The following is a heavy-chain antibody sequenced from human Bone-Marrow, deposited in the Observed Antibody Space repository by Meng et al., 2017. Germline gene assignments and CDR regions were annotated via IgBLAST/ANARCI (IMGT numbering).Heavy chain of an antibody. V-gene: IGHV4-34*01. CDR2: INHSGRT. D-gene: IGHD1-26*01. CDR3: ARVGYSGRRVTSYYFDY. J-gene: IGHJ4*02. Sequence: VQPQQCSPGPFKPSDTLPLTCQVKERSFSADNWIWSLQPPGKGLEWIGEINHSGRTNYNPSLKSLVTISEDTSKNQFSLKLSSVPAADTAVYYCARVGYSGRRVTSYYFDYWGQGTLVTVSS. CDR1: ERSFSADN.